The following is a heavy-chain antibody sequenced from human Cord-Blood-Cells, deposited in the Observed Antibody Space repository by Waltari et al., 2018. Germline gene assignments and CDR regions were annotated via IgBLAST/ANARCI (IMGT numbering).Heavy chain of an antibody. D-gene: IGHD5-12*01. CDR2: FDPEDGET. CDR1: GYTLTELS. Sequence: QVQLVQSGAEVKKPGASVKVSCKVSGYTLTELSMHWVRQAPGKGLEWMGGFDPEDGETIYAQKVQGRVTMTEDTSTDTAYMELSSLRSEDTAVYYCVGNSGYDHYYYYYGMDVWGQGTTVTVSS. J-gene: IGHJ6*02. CDR3: VGNSGYDHYYYYYGMDV. V-gene: IGHV1-24*01.